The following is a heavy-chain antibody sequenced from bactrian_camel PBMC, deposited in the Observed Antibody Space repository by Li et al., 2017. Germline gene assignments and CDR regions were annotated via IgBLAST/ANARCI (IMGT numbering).Heavy chain of an antibody. CDR3: AARGPYCYTKLSVRDFTY. V-gene: IGHV3S1*01. CDR1: GYTYNRNC. J-gene: IGHJ6*01. CDR2: IATGSGNT. Sequence: HVQLVESGGGSVQAGGSLRLSCAASGYTYNRNCMAWLRQAPGKEREGVARIATGSGNTYYADSVKGRFTISQDNAKNTVYLQMNSLKPEDTAMYYCAARGPYCYTKLSVRDFTYWGQGTQVTVS. D-gene: IGHD2*01.